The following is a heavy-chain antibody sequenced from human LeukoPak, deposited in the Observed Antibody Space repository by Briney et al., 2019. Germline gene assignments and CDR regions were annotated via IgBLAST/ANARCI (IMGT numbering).Heavy chain of an antibody. J-gene: IGHJ4*02. CDR3: AREGGYCGGDCYRDY. V-gene: IGHV3-33*08. CDR2: IWYDGSNK. D-gene: IGHD2-21*02. CDR1: GFTFSSYG. Sequence: PGGSLRLSCAVSGFTFSSYGMHWVRQAPGKGLEWVAVIWYDGSNKYYADSVKGRFTISRDNSKNTLYLQMNSLRAEDTAVYYCAREGGYCGGDCYRDYWGQGTLVTVSS.